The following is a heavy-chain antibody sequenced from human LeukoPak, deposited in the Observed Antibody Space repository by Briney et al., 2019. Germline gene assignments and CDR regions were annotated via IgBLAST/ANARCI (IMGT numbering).Heavy chain of an antibody. Sequence: SGTLSLTCAVSGGSISSSNWWSWIRQPAGKGLEWIGRIYTSGSTNYNPSFKSRVTTSVDTSKNQFSLKLSSVTAADTAVYYCARRSGGSSTFDYWGQGTLVTVSS. D-gene: IGHD2-15*01. CDR1: GGSISSSNW. V-gene: IGHV4-4*07. J-gene: IGHJ4*02. CDR3: ARRSGGSSTFDY. CDR2: IYTSGST.